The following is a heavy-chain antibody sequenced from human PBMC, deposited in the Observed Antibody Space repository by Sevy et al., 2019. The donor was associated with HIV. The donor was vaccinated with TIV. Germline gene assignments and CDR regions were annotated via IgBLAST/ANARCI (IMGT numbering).Heavy chain of an antibody. V-gene: IGHV1-18*01. Sequence: ASVKVSCKASGYTFTSYGISWVRQAPGQGLEWMGWISAYNGNTSYAQKLQGRVTMTTVTSTSTAYMELRSLRSDDTAVYYCARAPLGAVAELWGQGTLVTVSS. CDR2: ISAYNGNT. CDR3: ARAPLGAVAEL. J-gene: IGHJ4*02. D-gene: IGHD6-19*01. CDR1: GYTFTSYG.